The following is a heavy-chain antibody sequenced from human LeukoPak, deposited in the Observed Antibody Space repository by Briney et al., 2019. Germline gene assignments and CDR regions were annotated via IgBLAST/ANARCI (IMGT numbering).Heavy chain of an antibody. CDR3: ARGRDRGDHSLNS. CDR2: ISYDGSNK. V-gene: IGHV3-30*04. CDR1: GFTFSSYA. D-gene: IGHD2-21*02. J-gene: IGHJ5*02. Sequence: GGSLRLSCAASGFTFSSYAMHWVRQAPGKGLEWVAVISYDGSNKYYADSVKGRFTISRDNSKNTLYLQMNSLRAEDTAVYYCARGRDRGDHSLNSWGQGTLVTVSS.